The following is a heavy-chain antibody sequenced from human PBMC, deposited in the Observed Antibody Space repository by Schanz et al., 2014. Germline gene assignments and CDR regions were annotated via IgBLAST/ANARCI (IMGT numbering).Heavy chain of an antibody. J-gene: IGHJ6*02. CDR1: GFTFSNYA. CDR3: ARDIKKQLVDSKDYYYGMDV. Sequence: VHLVESGGGVVQPGRSLRLSCAASGFTFSNYAMGWVRQTPGKGLEWVSSLSSSGLYTFYADLAGGRFTISRDDAKNSLFLEMNNLRTEDTAVYFCARDIKKQLVDSKDYYYGMDVWGQGTTXTVSS. CDR2: LSSSGLYT. V-gene: IGHV3-21*01. D-gene: IGHD6-13*01.